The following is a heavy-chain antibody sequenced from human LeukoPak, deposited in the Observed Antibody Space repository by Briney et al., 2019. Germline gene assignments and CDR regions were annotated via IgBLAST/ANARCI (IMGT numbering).Heavy chain of an antibody. Sequence: GESLKISCAASGFTFSSYAMHWVRQAPGKGLEWVAVISYDGSNKYYADSVKGRFTISRDNSKNTLYLQMNSLRAEDTAVYYCAKDGAVAGLDYWGQGTLVTVSS. CDR1: GFTFSSYA. CDR3: AKDGAVAGLDY. D-gene: IGHD6-19*01. CDR2: ISYDGSNK. V-gene: IGHV3-30-3*01. J-gene: IGHJ4*02.